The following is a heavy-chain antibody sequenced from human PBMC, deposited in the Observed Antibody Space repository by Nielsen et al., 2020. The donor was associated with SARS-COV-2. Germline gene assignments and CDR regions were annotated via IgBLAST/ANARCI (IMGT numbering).Heavy chain of an antibody. V-gene: IGHV3-7*03. Sequence: GESLKISCAASGFTFSSYWMSWVRQAPGKGLEWVANIKQDGSEKYYVDSVKGRFTTSRDNAKNSLYLQMNSLRAEDTAVYYCARWVHTAMVKYFDYWGQGTLVTVSS. D-gene: IGHD5-18*01. CDR3: ARWVHTAMVKYFDY. CDR1: GFTFSSYW. J-gene: IGHJ4*02. CDR2: IKQDGSEK.